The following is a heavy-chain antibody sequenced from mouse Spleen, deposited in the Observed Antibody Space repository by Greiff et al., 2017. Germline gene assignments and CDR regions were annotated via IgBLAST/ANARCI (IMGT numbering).Heavy chain of an antibody. Sequence: DVKLVESGGGLVKLGGSLKLSCAASGFTFSSYAMSWVRQTPEKRLEWVATISSGGGNTYYPDSVKGRFTISRDNAKNTLYLQMSSLKSEDTAMYYRARQDIITTVVAFDYWGQGTTLTVSS. J-gene: IGHJ2*01. V-gene: IGHV5-9*04. D-gene: IGHD1-1*01. CDR1: GFTFSSYA. CDR2: ISSGGGNT. CDR3: ARQDIITTVVAFDY.